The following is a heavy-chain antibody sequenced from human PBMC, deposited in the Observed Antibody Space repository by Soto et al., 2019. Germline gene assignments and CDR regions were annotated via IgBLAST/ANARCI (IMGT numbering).Heavy chain of an antibody. CDR3: ARDGGGAEYSSSDVTIDY. D-gene: IGHD6-6*01. CDR1: GFTFSSYS. Sequence: GGSLRLSCAASGFTFSSYSMNWVRQAPGKGLEWVSSISSSSSYIYYADSVKGRFTISRDNAKNSLYLQMNSLRAEDTAVYYCARDGGGAEYSSSDVTIDYWGQGTLVTVSS. CDR2: ISSSSSYI. J-gene: IGHJ4*02. V-gene: IGHV3-21*01.